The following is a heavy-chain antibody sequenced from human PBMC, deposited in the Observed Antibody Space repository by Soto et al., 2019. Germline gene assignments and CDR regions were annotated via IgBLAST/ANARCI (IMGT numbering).Heavy chain of an antibody. CDR1: GFMVGTSC. J-gene: IGHJ5*02. Sequence: SMRLTCEASGFMVGTSCMHWVRQAPGKGLEWVSGIWLDGSERYYSDSVKGRFTISRDNSKNTLFLQMNSLRVEVTAVEFCARDESGTTSFRASCGQRTRVTVSS. CDR3: ARDESGTTSFRAS. V-gene: IGHV3-33*01. CDR2: IWLDGSER. D-gene: IGHD1-1*01.